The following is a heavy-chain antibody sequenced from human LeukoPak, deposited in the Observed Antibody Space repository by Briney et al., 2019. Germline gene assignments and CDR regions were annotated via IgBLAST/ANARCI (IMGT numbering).Heavy chain of an antibody. CDR3: ASCHCTNGVCYGECEYFQH. D-gene: IGHD2-8*01. V-gene: IGHV1-18*01. Sequence: GASVKVSCKASGYTFTSYGIIWVRQAPGQGLEWMGWISPYNGNTNYAQKLQGRVTTTTDTSTSTAYMELRSLRSDDTAVYYCASCHCTNGVCYGECEYFQHWGQGTLVTVSS. CDR2: ISPYNGNT. J-gene: IGHJ1*01. CDR1: GYTFTSYG.